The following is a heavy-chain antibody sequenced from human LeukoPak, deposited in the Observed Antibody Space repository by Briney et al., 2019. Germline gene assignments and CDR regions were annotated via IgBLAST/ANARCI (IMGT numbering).Heavy chain of an antibody. D-gene: IGHD6-13*01. CDR3: AREGEAVGIAAAGGFDY. CDR2: IYYNGST. V-gene: IGHV4-59*01. CDR1: GGSISSYY. J-gene: IGHJ4*02. Sequence: PSETLSLTCTVSGGSISSYYWSWIRQPPGKGLEWIGYIYYNGSTNYNPSLKSRVTISVDTSKNQFSLKLSSVTAADTAVYYCAREGEAVGIAAAGGFDYWGQGTLVTVSS.